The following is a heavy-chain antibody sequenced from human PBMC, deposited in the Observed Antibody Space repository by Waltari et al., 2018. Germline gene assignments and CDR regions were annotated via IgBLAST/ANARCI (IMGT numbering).Heavy chain of an antibody. D-gene: IGHD6-6*01. Sequence: QVQLQQWGAGLLKPSETLSLICAVYGGSFSGYYWSWIRQPPGKGLEWIGEINHSGSTNYNPSLKSRVTISVDTSKNQFSLKLSSVTAADTAVYYCARKGRIAARGGVDCWGQGTLVTVSS. CDR3: ARKGRIAARGGVDC. J-gene: IGHJ4*02. CDR1: GGSFSGYY. CDR2: INHSGST. V-gene: IGHV4-34*01.